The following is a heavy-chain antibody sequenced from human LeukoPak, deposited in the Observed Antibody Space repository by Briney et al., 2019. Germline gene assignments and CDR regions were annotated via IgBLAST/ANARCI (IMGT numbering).Heavy chain of an antibody. CDR1: GGSISPYY. Sequence: PSETLSLTCTVSGGSISPYYWSWIRPPPGKGLGWIGYIYHRGSTNYNPSLKSRVTISIDTSKNQFSLKVSSVTAADTAVYYCVRHCYASGSDPLCYFDYWGQGTLVTVSS. CDR2: IYHRGST. J-gene: IGHJ4*02. CDR3: VRHCYASGSDPLCYFDY. D-gene: IGHD3-10*01. V-gene: IGHV4-59*08.